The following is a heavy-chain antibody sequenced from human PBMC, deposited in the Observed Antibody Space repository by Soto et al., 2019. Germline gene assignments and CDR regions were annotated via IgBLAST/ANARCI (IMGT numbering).Heavy chain of an antibody. J-gene: IGHJ6*02. CDR1: GGSISSSSYY. CDR3: AILNVYCVSTNCHGYYGMDV. CDR2: IFYSGST. D-gene: IGHD2-2*01. Sequence: SETLSLTCTVSGGSISSSSYYWGWIRQPPGKGLEWIGSIFYSGSTYYNTSLKSRVTISVDTSKNQFSLKLSSVTAADTAVYYFAILNVYCVSTNCHGYYGMDVWGQGTTVTVSS. V-gene: IGHV4-39*01.